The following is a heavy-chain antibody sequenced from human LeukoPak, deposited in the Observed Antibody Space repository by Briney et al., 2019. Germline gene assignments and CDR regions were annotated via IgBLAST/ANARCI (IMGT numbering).Heavy chain of an antibody. Sequence: GGSLRLSCAASGFTVITNDMTWVRQAPGKGLEWVSVIYSDGNTKYADSVQGRFPMSRDNSKNTLYLEMNSLSSDDTAVYYCARGVEPLAANTLAYWGQGTLVTVSS. D-gene: IGHD1-14*01. CDR3: ARGVEPLAANTLAY. CDR1: GFTVITND. J-gene: IGHJ4*02. V-gene: IGHV3-53*01. CDR2: IYSDGNT.